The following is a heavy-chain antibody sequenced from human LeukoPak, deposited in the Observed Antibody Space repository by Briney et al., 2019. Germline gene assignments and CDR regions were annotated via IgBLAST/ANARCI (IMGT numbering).Heavy chain of an antibody. CDR2: ISYDGSNK. CDR3: ARAATIVVVIAYYFDY. J-gene: IGHJ4*02. Sequence: PGRSLRLSCAASGFTFSSYAMHWVRQAPGKGLEWGAVISYDGSNKYYADSVKGRFTISRDNSKNTLYLQMNSLRAEDTAVYYCARAATIVVVIAYYFDYWGQGTLVTVSS. CDR1: GFTFSSYA. V-gene: IGHV3-30-3*01. D-gene: IGHD3-22*01.